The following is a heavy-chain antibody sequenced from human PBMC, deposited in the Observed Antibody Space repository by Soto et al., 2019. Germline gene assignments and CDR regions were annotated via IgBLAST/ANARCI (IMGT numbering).Heavy chain of an antibody. D-gene: IGHD2-2*01. V-gene: IGHV3-23*01. Sequence: EVQLLESGGGLVQPGGSLRLSCAASGFPFSSYAMSWVRQAPGKGLEWVSAISGSGGSTYYADSVKGRFTISRDNSKNTLYLQMNSLRAEDTAVYYCAKAGVVPAARYYYYYYMDVWGKGTTVTVSS. CDR3: AKAGVVPAARYYYYYYMDV. CDR2: ISGSGGST. J-gene: IGHJ6*03. CDR1: GFPFSSYA.